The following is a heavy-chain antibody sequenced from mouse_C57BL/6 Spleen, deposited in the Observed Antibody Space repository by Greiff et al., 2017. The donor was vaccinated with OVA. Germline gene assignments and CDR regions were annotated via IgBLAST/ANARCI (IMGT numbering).Heavy chain of an antibody. V-gene: IGHV1-81*01. CDR2: IYPRSGTT. CDR3: ARGGYDGGVPYAMDY. CDR1: GYTFTSYG. J-gene: IGHJ4*01. D-gene: IGHD2-2*01. Sequence: VQLQQSGAELARPGASVKLSCKASGYTFTSYGISWVKQRTGQGLEWIGEIYPRSGTTYYNEKFKGKATLTADKSSSTAYMERRSLTSEDSAVYFCARGGYDGGVPYAMDYWGQGTSVTVSS.